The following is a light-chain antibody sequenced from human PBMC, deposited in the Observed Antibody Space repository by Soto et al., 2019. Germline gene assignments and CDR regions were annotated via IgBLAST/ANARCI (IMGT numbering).Light chain of an antibody. J-gene: IGLJ1*01. Sequence: QAVVTQPPSASETPGQTVSISCSGSNSNIASNTVNWYQHLPGTAPKLLIYYNNQRPSGFPDRFSGSKSGTSASLAIRGLQSEDESDYYCAAWDDTLKLYVFGTRTKLTVL. CDR1: NSNIASNT. CDR2: YNN. V-gene: IGLV1-44*01. CDR3: AAWDDTLKLYV.